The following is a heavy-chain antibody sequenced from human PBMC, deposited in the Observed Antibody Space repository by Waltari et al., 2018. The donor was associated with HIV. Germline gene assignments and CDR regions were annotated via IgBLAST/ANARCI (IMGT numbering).Heavy chain of an antibody. D-gene: IGHD3-16*01. V-gene: IGHV4-30-4*08. J-gene: IGHJ4*02. Sequence: QVQLQESGPGLVKTSKTLSLTCTVSGGSFSGGNYYWSWIRQRPGKGLEWGGYISYSGNTDYNPSLESRLTISVDSHKNHFSLRLSSMTAADTAVYYCARGTTLGNGIFDSWGQGTPVTVSS. CDR2: ISYSGNT. CDR1: GGSFSGGNYY. CDR3: ARGTTLGNGIFDS.